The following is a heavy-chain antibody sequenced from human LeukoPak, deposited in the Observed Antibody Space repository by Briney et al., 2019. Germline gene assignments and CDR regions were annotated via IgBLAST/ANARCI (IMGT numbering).Heavy chain of an antibody. Sequence: PGGSLRLSCAASGFTFSSYAMSWVRQAPGKGLEWVSAISGSGGSTYYADSVKGRFTISRDNSKNTLYLQMNSLRAEDTAVYYCAKSSMVRGVISSFGYWGQGTLVTVSS. CDR1: GFTFSSYA. D-gene: IGHD3-10*01. CDR3: AKSSMVRGVISSFGY. CDR2: ISGSGGST. J-gene: IGHJ4*02. V-gene: IGHV3-23*01.